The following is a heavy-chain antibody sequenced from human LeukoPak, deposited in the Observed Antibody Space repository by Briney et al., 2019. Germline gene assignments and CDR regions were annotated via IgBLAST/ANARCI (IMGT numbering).Heavy chain of an antibody. Sequence: PGGSLRLSCAASGFRFSSHWMSWVRQVPGKGPEWVAKINEDGSQKYYVDSVKGRCTISRDNAENSLSLNMSSLRAEDTAVYYCARDQGYCTSVSCRGDAFDVWGQGSMVSVSA. D-gene: IGHD2-2*01. V-gene: IGHV3-7*01. J-gene: IGHJ3*01. CDR3: ARDQGYCTSVSCRGDAFDV. CDR2: INEDGSQK. CDR1: GFRFSSHW.